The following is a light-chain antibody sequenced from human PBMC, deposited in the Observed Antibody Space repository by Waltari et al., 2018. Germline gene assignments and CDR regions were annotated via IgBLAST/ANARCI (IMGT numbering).Light chain of an antibody. J-gene: IGLJ3*02. Sequence: QSALTQPPSASGSHGQSVTISCTGTSSDDGGYNYVSCYQQHPGKAPKLLIFEVTKRPSGVPDRFSGSKSGDMASLTVSGLQADDEADYFCSAYVGSEVVFGEGTKLTVL. V-gene: IGLV2-8*01. CDR1: SSDDGGYNY. CDR2: EVT. CDR3: SAYVGSEVV.